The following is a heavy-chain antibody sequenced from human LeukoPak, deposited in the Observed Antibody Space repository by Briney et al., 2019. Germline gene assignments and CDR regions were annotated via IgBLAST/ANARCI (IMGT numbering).Heavy chain of an antibody. Sequence: ASVKVSCTASGYTFSSYGISWVRQAPGQGLEWLGWISGYTGNTNYAQNLQGRVTITAGKSTSTAYMELSSLRSEDTAVYYCASADPTHSNRTLYYGMDVWGQGTPVTVSS. J-gene: IGHJ6*02. CDR3: ASADPTHSNRTLYYGMDV. D-gene: IGHD4-11*01. CDR1: GYTFSSYG. CDR2: ISGYTGNT. V-gene: IGHV1-18*01.